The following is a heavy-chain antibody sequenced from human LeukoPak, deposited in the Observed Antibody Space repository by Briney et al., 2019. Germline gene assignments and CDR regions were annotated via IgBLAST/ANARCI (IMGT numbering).Heavy chain of an antibody. Sequence: ASVKVSCKASGYTFTSYGISWVRQAPGQGLEWMGWINPNSGGTNYAQKFQGRVTMTRDTSISTAYMELSRLRSDDTAVYYCARHVPCSSTSCHVGPSGAFDIWGQGTMVTVSS. CDR3: ARHVPCSSTSCHVGPSGAFDI. CDR2: INPNSGGT. V-gene: IGHV1-2*02. CDR1: GYTFTSYG. J-gene: IGHJ3*02. D-gene: IGHD2-2*01.